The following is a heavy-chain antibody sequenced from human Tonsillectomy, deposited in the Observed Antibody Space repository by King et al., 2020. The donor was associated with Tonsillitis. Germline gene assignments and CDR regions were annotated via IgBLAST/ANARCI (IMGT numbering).Heavy chain of an antibody. CDR2: IYTDGRT. V-gene: IGHV3-66*01. Sequence: VQLVESGGGLVQPGGSLRLSCAASGFTVSNNYMGWVRHAPGKGLEWVSVIYTDGRTYYADSVKGRFTISRDNSKNTLYLQVNTLRAEDTAVYYCARVRGSSAYRDCWGQGTLVTVSS. J-gene: IGHJ4*02. CDR3: ARVRGSSAYRDC. D-gene: IGHD2-2*01. CDR1: GFTVSNNY.